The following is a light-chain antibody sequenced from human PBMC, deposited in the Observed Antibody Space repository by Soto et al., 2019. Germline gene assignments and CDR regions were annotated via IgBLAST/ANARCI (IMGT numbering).Light chain of an antibody. V-gene: IGLV4-60*03. CDR1: SGQSGYI. CDR3: ETWDSDSVV. CDR2: LEGSGGY. J-gene: IGLJ2*01. Sequence: QPVLTQSSSASASLGSSVKLTCTLSSGQSGYIIAWHQQQPGKAPRYLMKLEGSGGYNKGDGVPDRFSGSSSGADRHLTISNLQSEDEADYYCETWDSDSVVFGGGTKLTVL.